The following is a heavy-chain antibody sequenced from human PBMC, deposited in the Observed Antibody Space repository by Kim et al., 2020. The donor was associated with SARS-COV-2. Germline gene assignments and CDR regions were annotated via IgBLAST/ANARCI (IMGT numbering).Heavy chain of an antibody. Sequence: GGSLRRSCAASGFIFSSHSMHWVRQAPGKGLVWVARINSDGSSTNYADSVKGRFTISRGNGKNTLWLQMNSLRAEDTAVYYCTRGAYSFVDYWGQGTLVT. V-gene: IGHV3-74*01. CDR1: GFIFSSHS. CDR2: INSDGSST. CDR3: TRGAYSFVDY. D-gene: IGHD2-21*01. J-gene: IGHJ4*02.